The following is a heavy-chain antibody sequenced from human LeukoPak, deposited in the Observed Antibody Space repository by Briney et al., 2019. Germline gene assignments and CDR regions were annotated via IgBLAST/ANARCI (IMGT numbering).Heavy chain of an antibody. V-gene: IGHV4-39*01. J-gene: IGHJ5*02. D-gene: IGHD5-24*01. CDR3: ARLRDGYNLRWFDR. Sequence: SQTLSLTCTVSAGSISSSSYYWGWIRQPPGKGLEWTGSIYYSGSTYYNPSLKSRVTISVDTSKNQFSLKRSSVTAADAAVYYCARLRDGYNLRWFDRWGQGTLVTASS. CDR1: AGSISSSSYY. CDR2: IYYSGST.